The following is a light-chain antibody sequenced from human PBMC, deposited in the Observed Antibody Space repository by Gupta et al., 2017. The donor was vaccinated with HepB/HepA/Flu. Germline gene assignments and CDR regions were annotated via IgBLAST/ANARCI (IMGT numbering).Light chain of an antibody. CDR1: SSNIGAGYD. V-gene: IGLV1-40*01. CDR3: QSYDSSLSGSWV. Sequence: QSVLTQPPSVSGAPRQRVTISCTGRSSNIGAGYDVHWYQQLPGTAPKLLIYGNSNRPSGVPDRFSGSKSGTSASLAITGLQAEDEADYYCQSYDSSLSGSWVFGGGTKLTVL. J-gene: IGLJ3*02. CDR2: GNS.